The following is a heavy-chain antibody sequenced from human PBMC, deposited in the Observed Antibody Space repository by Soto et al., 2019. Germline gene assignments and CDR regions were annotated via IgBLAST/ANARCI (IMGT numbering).Heavy chain of an antibody. CDR3: ARDRPAPPWYYFDY. V-gene: IGHV4-4*02. J-gene: IGHJ4*02. CDR2: IYHRGNI. CDR1: GGSITSTNW. Sequence: SETLSLTCTVSGGSITSTNWWSWVRQPPGKGLEWIGEIYHRGNIDYNPSLKGRVTLSVDRSNNQFSLNLRSVTAADTAVYFCARDRPAPPWYYFDYWGQAILVTVSS. D-gene: IGHD6-6*01.